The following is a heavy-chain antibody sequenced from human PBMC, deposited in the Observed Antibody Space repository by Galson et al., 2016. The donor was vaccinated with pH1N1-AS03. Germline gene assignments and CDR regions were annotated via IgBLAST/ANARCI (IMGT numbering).Heavy chain of an antibody. CDR2: IYSGVSADT. CDR1: GYSFVSYW. CDR3: ARRISVTGREFDS. V-gene: IGHV5-51*01. D-gene: IGHD6-19*01. Sequence: QSGAEVKKPGESLKISCKGSGYSFVSYWIGWVRQMPGKGLEWMGVIYSGVSADTRYSPSFQGQVTISADKSINTAYLQWSSLRASDTAMYYCARRISVTGREFDSWGQGTLVTVSS. J-gene: IGHJ5*01.